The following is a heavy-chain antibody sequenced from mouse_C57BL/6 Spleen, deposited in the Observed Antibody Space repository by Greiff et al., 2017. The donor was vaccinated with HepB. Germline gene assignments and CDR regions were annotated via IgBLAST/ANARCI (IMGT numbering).Heavy chain of an antibody. CDR1: GYTFTSYW. D-gene: IGHD1-1*01. J-gene: IGHJ4*01. Sequence: QVQLKQPGAELVKPGASVKMSCKASGYTFTSYWITWVKQRPGQGLEWIGDIYPGSGSTNYNEKFKSKATLTVDTSSSTAYMQLSSLTSEDSAVYYCARWATVVATGYYYAMDYWGQGTSVTVSS. CDR3: ARWATVVATGYYYAMDY. V-gene: IGHV1-55*01. CDR2: IYPGSGST.